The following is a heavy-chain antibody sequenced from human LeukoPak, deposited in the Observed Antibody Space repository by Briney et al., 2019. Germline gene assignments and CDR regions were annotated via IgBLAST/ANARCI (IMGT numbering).Heavy chain of an antibody. J-gene: IGHJ4*02. Sequence: SETLSLTCTVSGGSISSYYWSWIRQPPGKGLEWIGYIYHSGGTYYNPSLKSRVTISVDRSKNQFSLKLSSVTAADTAVYYCARVRGYSYRTKLEDYWGQGTLVTVSS. D-gene: IGHD5-18*01. CDR1: GGSISSYY. CDR3: ARVRGYSYRTKLEDY. CDR2: IYHSGGT. V-gene: IGHV4-59*04.